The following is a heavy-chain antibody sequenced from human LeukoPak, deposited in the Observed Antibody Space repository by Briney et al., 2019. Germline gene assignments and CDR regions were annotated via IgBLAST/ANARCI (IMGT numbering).Heavy chain of an antibody. CDR3: ARARGVIKEYCYYYYMDV. D-gene: IGHD3-10*01. CDR2: IYYGGGK. J-gene: IGHJ6*03. Sequence: PGGSLRLSCAASGFTVSSSYMTWVRQAPGKGLEWVSDIYYGGGKYYADSVKGRFTISRDNSKNTLYLQMNSLRAEDTAVYYCARARGVIKEYCYYYYMDVWGKGTTVTVSS. V-gene: IGHV3-53*01. CDR1: GFTVSSSY.